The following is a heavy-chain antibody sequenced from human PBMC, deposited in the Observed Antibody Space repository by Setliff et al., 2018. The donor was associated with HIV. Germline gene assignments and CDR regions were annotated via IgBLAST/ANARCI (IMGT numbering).Heavy chain of an antibody. CDR3: ARDDGGYNYAEAFDV. D-gene: IGHD3-16*01. Sequence: ASVKVSCKASGYTFTNYYIHWVRQAPGQGLEWMGLINPSGGKTSYAKKFQGRLTMTRDTSRSTAYMELRSLRSDDTAVYYCARDDGGYNYAEAFDVWGQGTMVTVSS. V-gene: IGHV1-46*01. J-gene: IGHJ3*01. CDR2: INPSGGKT. CDR1: GYTFTNYY.